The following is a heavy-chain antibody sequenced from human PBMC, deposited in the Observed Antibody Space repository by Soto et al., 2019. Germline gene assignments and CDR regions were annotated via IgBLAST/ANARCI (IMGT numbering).Heavy chain of an antibody. CDR1: GGSFSGYY. Sequence: SETLSLTCAVYGGSFSGYYWSWIRQPPGKGLEWIGEINHSGSTNYNPSLKSRVTISVDTSKNLFSLKLSSVTAADTAVYYCARGRRTIFGVVIIGPYGMDVWGQGTTVTVSS. CDR2: INHSGST. CDR3: ARGRRTIFGVVIIGPYGMDV. D-gene: IGHD3-3*01. V-gene: IGHV4-34*01. J-gene: IGHJ6*02.